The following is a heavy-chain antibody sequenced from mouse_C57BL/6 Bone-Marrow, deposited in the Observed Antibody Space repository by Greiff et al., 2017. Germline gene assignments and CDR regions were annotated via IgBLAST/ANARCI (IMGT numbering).Heavy chain of an antibody. V-gene: IGHV1-54*01. Sequence: QVQLQQSGAELVRPGTSVKVSCKASGYAFTNYLIEWVKQRPGQGLEWIGVINPGSGGTNYNEKFKGKATLTADKSSSTAYMQLSGLTSEDSAVCCCERALTGGDYWGQGTTLTVSS. CDR1: GYAFTNYL. CDR2: INPGSGGT. J-gene: IGHJ2*01. CDR3: ERALTGGDY. D-gene: IGHD4-1*01.